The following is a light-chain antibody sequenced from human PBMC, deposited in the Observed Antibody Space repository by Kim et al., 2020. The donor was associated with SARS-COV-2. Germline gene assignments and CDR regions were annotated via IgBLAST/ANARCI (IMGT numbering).Light chain of an antibody. Sequence: QSALTQPPSVSGSPGQSVTISCTGTSSDVAGYNCVSWYQQHPGKAPKLMIYEVSKRPSGVPDRFSGSKSGNTASLTGSGLQAEDEADYHCSSHAAISNFVFGIGTKVTVL. V-gene: IGLV2-8*01. CDR3: SSHAAISNFV. CDR1: SSDVAGYNC. J-gene: IGLJ1*01. CDR2: EVS.